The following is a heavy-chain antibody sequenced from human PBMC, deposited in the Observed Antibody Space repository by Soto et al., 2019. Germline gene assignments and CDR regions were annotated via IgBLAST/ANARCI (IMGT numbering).Heavy chain of an antibody. J-gene: IGHJ4*02. Sequence: WGSLRLSWVASGFTFNDYHMDWVRQAPGKGREWVGRARNEAKSYTTDYATSVRGRFIISRADSQNSLFLQMNTLQTDDTPVYHCARLGGVYCPGGSCYSDYWGRRTLVTASS. V-gene: IGHV3-72*01. CDR3: ARLGGVYCPGGSCYSDY. CDR2: ARNEAKSYTT. CDR1: GFTFNDYH. D-gene: IGHD2-15*01.